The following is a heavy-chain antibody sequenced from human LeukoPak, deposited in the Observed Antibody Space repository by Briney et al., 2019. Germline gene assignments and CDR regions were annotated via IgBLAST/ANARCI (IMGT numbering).Heavy chain of an antibody. CDR3: ARAGGVDTAMDANFDY. J-gene: IGHJ4*02. V-gene: IGHV4-59*13. Sequence: SETLSLTCTVSGGSISSYYWSWIRQPPGKGLEWIGYIYYNGGTNYNPSLRSRVTISVDTSKNHFSLRLSSVTAADTAMYYCARAGGVDTAMDANFDYWGQGTLVTVSS. CDR1: GGSISSYY. CDR2: IYYNGGT. D-gene: IGHD5-18*01.